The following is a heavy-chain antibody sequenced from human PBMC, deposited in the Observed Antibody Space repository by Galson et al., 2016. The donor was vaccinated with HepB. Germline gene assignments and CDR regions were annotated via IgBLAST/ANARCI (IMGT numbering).Heavy chain of an antibody. J-gene: IGHJ4*02. V-gene: IGHV5-51*01. CDR2: IYPGDPDT. CDR3: ARSFQAYYFDY. CDR1: GYRFSSYY. Sequence: QSGAEVKKPGESLKISCKGSGYRFSSYYIAWVRQMPGKGLEWTGIIYPGDPDTRYSPSFQGQVTISADKSITTAYLQWSSLKASDTAIYYCARSFQAYYFDYWGQGALVTVSS.